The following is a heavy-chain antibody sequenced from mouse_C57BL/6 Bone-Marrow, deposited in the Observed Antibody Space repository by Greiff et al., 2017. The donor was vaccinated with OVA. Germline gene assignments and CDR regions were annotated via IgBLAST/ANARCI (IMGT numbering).Heavy chain of an antibody. Sequence: QVQLKQSGAELVRPGTSVKVSCKASGYSFTNYLIEWVKQRPGQGLEWIGVINPGSGGTNYNEKFKGKATLTADKSSSTAYMQLSSLTSEDSAVYICANLLPYFDYWGQGTTLTVSS. J-gene: IGHJ2*01. CDR2: INPGSGGT. CDR1: GYSFTNYL. CDR3: ANLLPYFDY. V-gene: IGHV1-54*01. D-gene: IGHD1-1*01.